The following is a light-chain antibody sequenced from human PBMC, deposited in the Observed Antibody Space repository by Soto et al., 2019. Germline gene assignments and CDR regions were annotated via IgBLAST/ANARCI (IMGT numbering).Light chain of an antibody. Sequence: EIVMTQSPATLSVSPGESATLSCRASLPVSSNLAWYRQIPGQAPTLLIYRVSTRATDIPARFSGSGSGTEFTLTISSLQSEDFAVYYCQQYKNWPYTFGPGTKLEIK. V-gene: IGKV3-15*01. CDR3: QQYKNWPYT. CDR2: RVS. J-gene: IGKJ2*01. CDR1: LPVSSN.